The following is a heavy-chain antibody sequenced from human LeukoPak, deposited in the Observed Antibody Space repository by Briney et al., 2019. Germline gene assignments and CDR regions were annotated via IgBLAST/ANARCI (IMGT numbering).Heavy chain of an antibody. Sequence: SETLSLTCTVPGDSITSGSYYWAWIRQHPGKGLEWIGYIYYTGGTHYNPSLKSRLTISVDTSENHFSPKLSSVTAADTAIYFCARAPGAFDIWGQGTMVTVSS. J-gene: IGHJ3*02. V-gene: IGHV4-31*03. CDR2: IYYTGGT. CDR3: ARAPGAFDI. CDR1: GDSITSGSYY.